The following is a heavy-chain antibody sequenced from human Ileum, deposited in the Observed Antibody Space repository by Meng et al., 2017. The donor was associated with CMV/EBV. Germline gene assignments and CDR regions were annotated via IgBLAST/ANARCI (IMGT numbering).Heavy chain of an antibody. J-gene: IGHJ5*02. Sequence: LFLPCAVYGGSFSGYYWSWIRQPPGKGLEWIGEINHSGSTNYNPSLKSRVTISVDTSKNQFSLKLSSVTAADTAVYYCARVGGSYSSWGQGTLVTVSS. V-gene: IGHV4-34*01. CDR1: GGSFSGYY. CDR2: INHSGST. CDR3: ARVGGSYSS. D-gene: IGHD1-26*01.